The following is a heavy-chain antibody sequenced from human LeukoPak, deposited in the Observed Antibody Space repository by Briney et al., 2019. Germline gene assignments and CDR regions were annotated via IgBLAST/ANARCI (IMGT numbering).Heavy chain of an antibody. Sequence: PGGSLRLSCAASGFTFSSYAMSWVRQAPGKVLEWVSAISGSGGSTYYADSVKGRFTISRDNSKNTLYLQMNSLRAEDTAVYYCAKDKLVAVRNWFDPWGQGTLVTVSS. J-gene: IGHJ5*02. CDR3: AKDKLVAVRNWFDP. V-gene: IGHV3-23*01. CDR2: ISGSGGST. CDR1: GFTFSSYA. D-gene: IGHD6-19*01.